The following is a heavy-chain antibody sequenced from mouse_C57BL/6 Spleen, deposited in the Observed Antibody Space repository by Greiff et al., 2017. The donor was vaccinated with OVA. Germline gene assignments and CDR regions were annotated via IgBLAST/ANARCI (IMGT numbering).Heavy chain of an antibody. D-gene: IGHD1-1*01. CDR1: GYTFTSYW. J-gene: IGHJ1*03. CDR3: ARITTVVNGYFDV. Sequence: VQLQQPGAELVKPGASVKLSCKASGYTFTSYWMHWVKQRPGQGLEWIGMIHPNSGSTNYNEKFKSKATLTVDKSSSTAYMQLSSLTSEDSAVYYCARITTVVNGYFDVWGTGTTVTVSS. CDR2: IHPNSGST. V-gene: IGHV1-64*01.